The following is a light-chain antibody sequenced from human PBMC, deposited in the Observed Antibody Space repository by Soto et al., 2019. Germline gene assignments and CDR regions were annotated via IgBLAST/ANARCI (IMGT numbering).Light chain of an antibody. CDR3: QQRNIWPPVT. Sequence: EIVLTQSPATLSLSPGERATLSCRASPSVTNFLAWYQQKPGQAPRLLIYSAFNRATGIPARFSGSGSGTDFTLTISSIEPEDFAVYYCQQRNIWPPVTFGQGTRLEIK. V-gene: IGKV3-11*01. CDR2: SAF. J-gene: IGKJ5*01. CDR1: PSVTNF.